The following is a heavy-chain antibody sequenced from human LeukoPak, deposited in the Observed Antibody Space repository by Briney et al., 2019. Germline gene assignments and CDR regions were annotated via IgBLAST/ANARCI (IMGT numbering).Heavy chain of an antibody. V-gene: IGHV3-21*01. Sequence: GGSLRLSCAASGFTFSSYSMSWVRQAPGKGLEWVSSISSSSSYIYYADSVKGRFTISRDNAKNSLYLQMNSLRAEDTAVYYCARVDYYYDSSGYYYEVVDYWGQGTLVTVSS. CDR3: ARVDYYYDSSGYYYEVVDY. J-gene: IGHJ4*02. D-gene: IGHD3-22*01. CDR1: GFTFSSYS. CDR2: ISSSSSYI.